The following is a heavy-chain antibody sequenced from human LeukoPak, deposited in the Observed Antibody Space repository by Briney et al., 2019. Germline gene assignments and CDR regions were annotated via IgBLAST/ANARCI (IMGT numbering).Heavy chain of an antibody. V-gene: IGHV4-59*01. J-gene: IGHJ3*02. CDR3: ARVFSPGAFDI. CDR1: GGSISSYY. Sequence: PSETLSLTCTVSGGSISSYYWSWIRQPPGKGLEWIGYIYYSGSTNYNPSLKSRVTISVDTSKNQFSLKLSSVTAADTAVYYCARVFSPGAFDIWGQGTMVTVSS. CDR2: IYYSGST.